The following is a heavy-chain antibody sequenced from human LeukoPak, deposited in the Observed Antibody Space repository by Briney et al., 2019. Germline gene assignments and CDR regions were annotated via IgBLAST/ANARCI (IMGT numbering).Heavy chain of an antibody. V-gene: IGHV1-69*04. CDR2: IIPIFGIA. Sequence: GASVKVSCKASGGTFSSYAISWVRQAPGQGLEWTGRIIPIFGIANYAQKFQGRVTITADKSTSTAYMELSSLRSEDTAVYYCARDSYPSTCSSTSCYFNYYYGMDVWGQGTTVTVSS. CDR1: GGTFSSYA. J-gene: IGHJ6*02. D-gene: IGHD2-2*01. CDR3: ARDSYPSTCSSTSCYFNYYYGMDV.